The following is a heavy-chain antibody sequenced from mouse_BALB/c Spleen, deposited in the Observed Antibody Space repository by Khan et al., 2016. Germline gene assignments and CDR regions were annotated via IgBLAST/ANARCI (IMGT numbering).Heavy chain of an antibody. Sequence: EVQLQESGPRLVKPSQTLSLTCSVTGDSITSGYWNWIRKFPGNKLEYMGYISYSGSTYYNPSLKSRISITRDTSKNQYYLQLNSVTTEDTATYYCARDYDGYYSLGYWGQGTTLTVSS. V-gene: IGHV3-8*02. CDR2: ISYSGST. D-gene: IGHD2-3*01. CDR1: GDSITSGY. CDR3: ARDYDGYYSLGY. J-gene: IGHJ2*01.